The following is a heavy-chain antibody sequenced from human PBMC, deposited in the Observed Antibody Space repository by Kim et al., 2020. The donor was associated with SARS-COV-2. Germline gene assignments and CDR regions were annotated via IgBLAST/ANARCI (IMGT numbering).Heavy chain of an antibody. CDR2: FDPEDGET. CDR3: ATGPVVVVAATPHYYYGMDV. V-gene: IGHV1-24*01. Sequence: ASVKVSCKVSGYTLTELSMHWVRQAPGKGLEWMGGFDPEDGETIYAQKFQGRVTMTEDTSTDTAYMELSSLRSEDTAVYYCATGPVVVVAATPHYYYGMDVWGQGTTVTVSS. D-gene: IGHD2-15*01. CDR1: GYTLTELS. J-gene: IGHJ6*02.